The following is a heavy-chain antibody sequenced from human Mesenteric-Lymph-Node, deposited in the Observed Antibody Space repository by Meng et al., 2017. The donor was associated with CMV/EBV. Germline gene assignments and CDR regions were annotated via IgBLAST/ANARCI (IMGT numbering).Heavy chain of an antibody. D-gene: IGHD2-15*01. Sequence: GGSLRLSCAASGFTFSSYSMNWVRQAPGKGLEWVSVICTGDTTHYADFVKGRFTTSRDSSKNTLYLQMNSLRAEDTALYYCVVGHDSRKVAYWGQGTLVTVSS. CDR2: ICTGDTT. V-gene: IGHV3-53*01. J-gene: IGHJ4*02. CDR1: GFTFSSYS. CDR3: VVGHDSRKVAY.